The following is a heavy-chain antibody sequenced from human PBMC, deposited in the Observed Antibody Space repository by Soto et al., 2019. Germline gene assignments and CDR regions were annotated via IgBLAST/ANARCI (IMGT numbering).Heavy chain of an antibody. CDR1: GDSVSSNSAA. Sequence: QVQLQQSGPGLVKPSQNLSLTCAISGDSVSSNSAAWNWIRQSPSRGLEWLGRTYYRSKWYNDYAVSVKRRITINPDTSKNQFSLQLNSVTPEDTAVYYCARGHMIVVVITNYYYYGMDVWGQGTTVTVSS. V-gene: IGHV6-1*01. CDR3: ARGHMIVVVITNYYYYGMDV. CDR2: TYYRSKWYN. D-gene: IGHD3-22*01. J-gene: IGHJ6*02.